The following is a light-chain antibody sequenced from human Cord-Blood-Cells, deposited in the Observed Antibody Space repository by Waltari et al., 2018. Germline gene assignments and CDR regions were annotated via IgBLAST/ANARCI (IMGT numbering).Light chain of an antibody. V-gene: IGLV2-23*02. CDR1: SSDVGSYNL. J-gene: IGLJ2*01. CDR2: EVS. CDR3: CSYAGSSTFVV. Sequence: SALTQPASVSVPPGQSITISCTGTSSDVGSYNLVSCYQQHPGKAPKLMIYEVSKRPSGVSNRFSGSKSGNTASLTISGLQAEDEADYYCCSYAGSSTFVVFGGGTKLTVL.